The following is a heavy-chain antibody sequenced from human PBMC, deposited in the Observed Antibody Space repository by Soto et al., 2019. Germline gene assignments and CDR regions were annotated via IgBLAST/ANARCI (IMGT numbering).Heavy chain of an antibody. Sequence: EVQLLESGGGLVQPGGSLRLSCVASGFTFSSNAMSWVRQAPGKGLEWVSHITSGSGGGTYYADSVKGRFTIFRDNAKTTLYMQMNSLIVEDTAVYYCGNGTWGAFEIWGHGTLVTISS. J-gene: IGHJ3*02. CDR3: GNGTWGAFEI. D-gene: IGHD7-27*01. V-gene: IGHV3-23*01. CDR1: GFTFSSNA. CDR2: ITSGSGGGT.